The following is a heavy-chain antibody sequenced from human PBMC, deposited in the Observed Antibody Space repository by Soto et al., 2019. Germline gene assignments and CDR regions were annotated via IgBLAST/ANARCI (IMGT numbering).Heavy chain of an antibody. D-gene: IGHD3-10*01. CDR3: AKDQVGWFGENYYFDY. V-gene: IGHV3-23*01. J-gene: IGHJ4*02. Sequence: GGSLRLSCAASGFTFSSYAMSWVRQAPGKGLEWVSAISGSGGSTYYADSVKGRFTISRDNSKNTLYLQMNSLRAEDTAVYYCAKDQVGWFGENYYFDYWGQGTLVTVSS. CDR2: ISGSGGST. CDR1: GFTFSSYA.